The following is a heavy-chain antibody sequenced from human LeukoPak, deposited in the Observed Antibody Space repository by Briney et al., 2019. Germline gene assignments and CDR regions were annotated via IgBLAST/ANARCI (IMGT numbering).Heavy chain of an antibody. CDR3: ARGTVYYYYGMDV. V-gene: IGHV4-30-2*01. D-gene: IGHD2-2*01. CDR2: IYHSGST. Sequence: PSETLSLTCAVSGGSISSGGYSWSWIRQPPGKGLEWIGYIYHSGSTYYNPSLKSRVTISVDRSKNQFSLKLSSVTAADTAVYYCARGTVYYYYGMDVWGQGTTATVSS. CDR1: GGSISSGGYS. J-gene: IGHJ6*02.